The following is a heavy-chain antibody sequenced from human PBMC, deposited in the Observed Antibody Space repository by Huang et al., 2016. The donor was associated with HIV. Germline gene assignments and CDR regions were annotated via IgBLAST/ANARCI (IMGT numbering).Heavy chain of an antibody. CDR2: LGGTGTVM. J-gene: IGHJ4*02. V-gene: IGHV3-11*01. CDR1: GFTFSTYY. Sequence: QVRLVESGGGLIKPGGSLRLSCAASGFTFSTYYASWICQAPGNGLELISFLGGTGTVMYYADSVRGRFVITRDNSKNSLYLQMNNLRAEDTAVYFCATGITVAGGEFYFDYWGQGDLVTVSS. CDR3: ATGITVAGGEFYFDY. D-gene: IGHD6-19*01.